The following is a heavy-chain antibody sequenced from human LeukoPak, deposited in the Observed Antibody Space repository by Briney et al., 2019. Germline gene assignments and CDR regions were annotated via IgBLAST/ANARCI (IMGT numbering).Heavy chain of an antibody. CDR1: GFTFSSYT. CDR2: ISGSNSYI. D-gene: IGHD1-1*01. CDR3: ARALTTLTYEGY. V-gene: IGHV3-21*01. J-gene: IGHJ4*02. Sequence: GGSLRLSCAASGFTFSSYTMHWIRQAPGKGLEWVSSISGSNSYIFYADSVKGRFTVSRDNAKDSLYLQMNSLGAEDTAVYYCARALTTLTYEGYWGQGTLVTVSS.